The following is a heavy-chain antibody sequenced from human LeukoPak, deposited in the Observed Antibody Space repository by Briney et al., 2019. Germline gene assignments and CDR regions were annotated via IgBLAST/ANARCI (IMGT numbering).Heavy chain of an antibody. Sequence: GGSLRLSCTVSGFTVSSNSMSWVRQVPGKGLMWVSRMSGDGSSTNYADSVKGRFTISRDNAKNTLYLQMNSLRVEDTALYYCARSFSNTVRGVGDSWGQGTLVTVSS. J-gene: IGHJ4*02. V-gene: IGHV3-74*01. CDR2: MSGDGSST. CDR3: ARSFSNTVRGVGDS. D-gene: IGHD3-10*01. CDR1: GFTVSSNS.